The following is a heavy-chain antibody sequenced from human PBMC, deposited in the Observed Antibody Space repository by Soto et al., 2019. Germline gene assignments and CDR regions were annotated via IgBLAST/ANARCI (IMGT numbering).Heavy chain of an antibody. CDR1: GDSVSRADSY. Sequence: QVQVQESGPGLVKPSETLSLTCTVSGDSVSRADSYWSWIRQPPGKGLAWIGYICCSGSTEYNPSHRGRVISSVDTSKDQLSLKLITVTAADTAVYFCARGMDNNKVGWWGQGTLVTVSS. J-gene: IGHJ4*02. CDR3: ARGMDNNKVGW. V-gene: IGHV4-61*08. CDR2: ICCSGST. D-gene: IGHD1-1*01.